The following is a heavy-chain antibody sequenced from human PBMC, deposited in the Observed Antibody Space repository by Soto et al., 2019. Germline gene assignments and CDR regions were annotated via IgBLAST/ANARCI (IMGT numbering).Heavy chain of an antibody. D-gene: IGHD1-7*01. CDR3: ARDRGGITGTTPYDY. V-gene: IGHV1-69*08. CDR2: IIPILGIA. Sequence: QVQLVQSGAEVQKPGSSVKVSCKASGGTFSSYTISWVRQAPGQGLEWMGRIIPILGIANYAQKFQGRVTITADKSTSTAYMELSSLRSEDTAVYYCARDRGGITGTTPYDYWGQGTLVTVSS. J-gene: IGHJ4*02. CDR1: GGTFSSYT.